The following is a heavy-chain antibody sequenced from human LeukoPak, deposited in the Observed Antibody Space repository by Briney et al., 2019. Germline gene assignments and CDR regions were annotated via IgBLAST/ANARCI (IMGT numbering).Heavy chain of an antibody. CDR2: ISGGSGTP. V-gene: IGHV3-23*01. D-gene: IGHD1-26*01. CDR1: GFTFSSYA. CDR3: AKGGLGATPRFDP. Sequence: GGSLRLSCAATGFTFSSYAMSWVRQAPGKGLEWVSTISGGSGTPYYADSVRGRFTISRDISKTTLYLQMNSLRVEDTAVYYCAKGGLGATPRFDPWGQGTLVTVSS. J-gene: IGHJ5*02.